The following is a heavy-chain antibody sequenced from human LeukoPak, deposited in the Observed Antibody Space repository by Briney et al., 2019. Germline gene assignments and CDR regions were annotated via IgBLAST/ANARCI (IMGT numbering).Heavy chain of an antibody. Sequence: GRSLRLSCAASGFTFDDYAMHWVRQAPGKGLEWVSGISWNSGSIGYADSVKGRFTISRDNAKNSLYLQTNSLRAEDTALYYCAKDRGRYGPRGFIDYWGQGTLVTVSS. V-gene: IGHV3-9*01. D-gene: IGHD5-18*01. CDR1: GFTFDDYA. CDR2: ISWNSGSI. CDR3: AKDRGRYGPRGFIDY. J-gene: IGHJ4*02.